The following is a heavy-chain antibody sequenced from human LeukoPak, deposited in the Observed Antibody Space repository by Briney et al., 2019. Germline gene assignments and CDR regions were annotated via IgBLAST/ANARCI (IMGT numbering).Heavy chain of an antibody. V-gene: IGHV3-33*08. D-gene: IGHD1-26*01. Sequence: PGGSLRLSCAASGFSFSNYGMHWVRQAPGKGLEWVAVIWYDGSNKYYADSVKGRFTISRDNSKNTLYLQMNSLRAEDTAVYYCARDAKGSLDYWGQGTLVTVSS. CDR2: IWYDGSNK. CDR3: ARDAKGSLDY. J-gene: IGHJ4*02. CDR1: GFSFSNYG.